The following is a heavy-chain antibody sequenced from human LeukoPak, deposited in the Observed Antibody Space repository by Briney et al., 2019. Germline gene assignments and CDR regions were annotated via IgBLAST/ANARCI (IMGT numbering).Heavy chain of an antibody. J-gene: IGHJ5*02. CDR1: GGSISSSSYY. V-gene: IGHV4-39*01. D-gene: IGHD2-2*01. CDR2: IHYSGST. CDR3: ARREFCSSTSCSNWFDP. Sequence: SETLFLTCTVSGGSISSSSYYWGWIRQPPGKGLEWIGSIHYSGSTYSNPSLKSRVTISVDTSKNQFSLKLSSVTAADTAVYYCARREFCSSTSCSNWFDPWGQGTLVTVSS.